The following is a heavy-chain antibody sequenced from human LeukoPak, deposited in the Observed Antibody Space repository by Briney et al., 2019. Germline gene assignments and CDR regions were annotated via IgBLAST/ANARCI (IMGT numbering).Heavy chain of an antibody. CDR3: ARELGYCSGGSCYNIRFDP. D-gene: IGHD2-15*01. CDR2: ISSSSGTI. Sequence: GGSLRLSCAASGFTFSSNSMNWVRQAPGKGLEWVSYISSSSGTIYYADSVKGRFTISRDNAKNSLYLQTNSLRAEDTAVYYCARELGYCSGGSCYNIRFDPWGQGTLVTVSS. CDR1: GFTFSSNS. V-gene: IGHV3-48*01. J-gene: IGHJ5*02.